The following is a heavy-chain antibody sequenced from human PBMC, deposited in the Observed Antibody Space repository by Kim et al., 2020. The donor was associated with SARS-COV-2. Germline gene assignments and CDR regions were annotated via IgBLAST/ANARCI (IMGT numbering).Heavy chain of an antibody. Sequence: SVKGRFTISRDNAKNSLYLQMNSLRAEDTAVYYCARALKPGIAAAGAFDIWGQGTMVTVSS. D-gene: IGHD6-13*01. CDR3: ARALKPGIAAAGAFDI. J-gene: IGHJ3*02. V-gene: IGHV3-11*05.